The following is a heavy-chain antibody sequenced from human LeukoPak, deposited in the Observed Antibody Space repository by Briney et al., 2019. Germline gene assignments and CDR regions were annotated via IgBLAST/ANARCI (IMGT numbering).Heavy chain of an antibody. V-gene: IGHV3-48*02. CDR2: ISSSSSTI. D-gene: IGHD2-15*01. CDR1: GLTVGFKC. Sequence: PGGSLRLSCAASGLTVGFKCMNWVRQAPGKGLEWVSYISSSSSTIYYADSVKGRFTISRDNAKNSLYLQMNSLRDEDTAVYYCARDPQDIVVVVAATYYNWFDPWGQGTLVTVSS. J-gene: IGHJ5*02. CDR3: ARDPQDIVVVVAATYYNWFDP.